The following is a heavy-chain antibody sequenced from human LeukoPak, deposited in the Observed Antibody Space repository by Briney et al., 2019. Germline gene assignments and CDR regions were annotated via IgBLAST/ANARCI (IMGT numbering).Heavy chain of an antibody. J-gene: IGHJ4*02. V-gene: IGHV3-74*01. D-gene: IGHD3-16*02. CDR1: GFTFTNYW. CDR2: INTDGSRT. Sequence: GGSLRLSCAASGFTFTNYWMDCVRQAPGEGLVWVSRINTDGSRTTYADSVKGRFTISRDNAKNTLYLQMNSLRADDTAVYFCARGLGGSYPFDCWGQGALVTVSS. CDR3: ARGLGGSYPFDC.